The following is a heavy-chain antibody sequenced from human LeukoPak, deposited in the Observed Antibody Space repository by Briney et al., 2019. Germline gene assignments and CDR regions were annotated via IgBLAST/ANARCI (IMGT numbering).Heavy chain of an antibody. CDR3: ARGFDGSGSYYEVVSSVSYGMDV. CDR1: GYTFTSYG. Sequence: ASVKVSCKASGYTFTSYGISWVRQAPGQGLEWMGWISAYNGNTNYAQKLQGRVTMTTDTSTSTAYMELRSLRSDDTAVYYCARGFDGSGSYYEVVSSVSYGMDVWGQGTLVTVSS. D-gene: IGHD3-10*01. V-gene: IGHV1-18*01. CDR2: ISAYNGNT. J-gene: IGHJ6*02.